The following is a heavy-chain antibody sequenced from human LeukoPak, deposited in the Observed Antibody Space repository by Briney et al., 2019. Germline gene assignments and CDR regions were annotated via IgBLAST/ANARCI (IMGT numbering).Heavy chain of an antibody. V-gene: IGHV4-39*07. CDR1: GGSISSSSYY. Sequence: SETLSLTCTVSGGSISSSSYYWGWIRQPPGKGLEWIGSIYYSGSTYYNPSLKSRVTISVDTSKNQFSLKLSSVTAADTAVYYCARVVPPPIIAVAGTYVLGAFDIWGQGTMVTVSS. J-gene: IGHJ3*02. CDR2: IYYSGST. D-gene: IGHD6-19*01. CDR3: ARVVPPPIIAVAGTYVLGAFDI.